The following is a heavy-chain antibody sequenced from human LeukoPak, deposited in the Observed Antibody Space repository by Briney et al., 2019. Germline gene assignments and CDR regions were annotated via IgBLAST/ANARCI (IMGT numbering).Heavy chain of an antibody. D-gene: IGHD3-9*01. V-gene: IGHV4-34*01. CDR1: GGSFSGYY. Sequence: SETLSPTCAVYGGSFSGYYWSWIRQPPGKGLEWIGEINHSGSTNYNPSLKSRVTISVDTSKNQFSLKLSSVTAADTAVYYCARRVLRYFDWSLWGQGTLVTVSS. CDR3: ARRVLRYFDWSL. J-gene: IGHJ4*02. CDR2: INHSGST.